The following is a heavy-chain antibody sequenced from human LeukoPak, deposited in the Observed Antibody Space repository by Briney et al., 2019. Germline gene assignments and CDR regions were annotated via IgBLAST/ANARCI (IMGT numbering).Heavy chain of an antibody. Sequence: GGSLRLSCAASGFAFNTYTMIWVRQAPGKGLGWVSSISSVSNYIYYADSLKGRFTISRDNAKNSLYLQMNSLRAEDTAVYYCTREDPRATNAYWGQGTLVTVSS. CDR3: TREDPRATNAY. V-gene: IGHV3-21*01. CDR1: GFAFNTYT. D-gene: IGHD5-12*01. J-gene: IGHJ4*02. CDR2: ISSVSNYI.